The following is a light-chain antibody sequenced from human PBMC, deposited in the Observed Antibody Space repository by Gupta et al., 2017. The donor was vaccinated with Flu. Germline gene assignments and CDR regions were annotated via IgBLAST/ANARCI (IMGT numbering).Light chain of an antibody. V-gene: IGLV2-14*01. Sequence: SDVGGYNFVSWYQQYPGRAPKLIIYEVSIRPSGISNRFSGTKSGNTASLTISGLQAEDEADYYCSSYTSSNTPEGVFGGGTKLTVL. CDR3: SSYTSSNTPEGV. CDR1: SDVGGYNF. CDR2: EVS. J-gene: IGLJ3*02.